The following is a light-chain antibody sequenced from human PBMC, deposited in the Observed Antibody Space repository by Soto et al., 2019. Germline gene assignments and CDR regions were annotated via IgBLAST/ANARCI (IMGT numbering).Light chain of an antibody. CDR3: QQYYSSLWT. V-gene: IGKV4-1*01. CDR1: QSVLYSSNNKNY. J-gene: IGKJ1*01. CDR2: WAS. Sequence: DIVMTQSPDSLAVSLGERATINCKSSQSVLYSSNNKNYLAWYQHKPGQPPKLLIYWASTRGSGVPDRFSGSGSGTDFTLTISSLQAEDVAVYYCQQYYSSLWTFGQGTKVDIK.